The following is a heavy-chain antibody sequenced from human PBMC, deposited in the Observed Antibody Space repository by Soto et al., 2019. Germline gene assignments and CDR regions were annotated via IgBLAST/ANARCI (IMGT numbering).Heavy chain of an antibody. J-gene: IGHJ4*02. V-gene: IGHV5-51*01. D-gene: IGHD2-15*01. Sequence: PGESLNISCKGSGYSFTSYWIAWVRQMPEKGLEWMGIIYPGDSDIRYSPSFQGQVTISADKSISTAFLQWSSLKASDTAMYYCARQYCSGGSCYLDYWGQGTLVTVSS. CDR2: IYPGDSDI. CDR1: GYSFTSYW. CDR3: ARQYCSGGSCYLDY.